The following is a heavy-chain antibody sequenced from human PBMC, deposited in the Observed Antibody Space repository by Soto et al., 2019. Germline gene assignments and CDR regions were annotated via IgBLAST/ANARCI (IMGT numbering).Heavy chain of an antibody. D-gene: IGHD2-2*01. J-gene: IGHJ5*02. V-gene: IGHV4-34*01. Sequence: SETLSLTCAVYGGSFSGYYWSWIRQPPGKGLEWIGEINHSGSTNYNPSLKSRVTISVDTSKNQFSLKLSSVTAADTAVYYCARGLGRFSIVVVSAARTDLFSPSGQGTLVPVSA. CDR1: GGSFSGYY. CDR2: INHSGST. CDR3: ARGLGRFSIVVVSAARTDLFSP.